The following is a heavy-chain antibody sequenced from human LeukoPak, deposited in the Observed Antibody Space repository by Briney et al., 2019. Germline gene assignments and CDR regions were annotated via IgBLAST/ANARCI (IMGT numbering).Heavy chain of an antibody. J-gene: IGHJ4*02. D-gene: IGHD3-10*01. Sequence: GASVKVSCKASGYTFTSYAMNWVRQAPGQGLEWMGGIIPIFGTANYAQKFQGRVTITADKSTSTAYIELSSLRSEDTAVYYCAKLRGGFGEGYYFDYWGQGTLVTVSS. V-gene: IGHV1-69*06. CDR3: AKLRGGFGEGYYFDY. CDR1: GYTFTSYA. CDR2: IIPIFGTA.